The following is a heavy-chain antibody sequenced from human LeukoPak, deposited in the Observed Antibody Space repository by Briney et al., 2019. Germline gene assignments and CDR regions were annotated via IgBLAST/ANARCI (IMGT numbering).Heavy chain of an antibody. J-gene: IGHJ3*01. CDR3: VTSVALAGWGAFDV. Sequence: SGTLSLTCAVSGVSISSGHWWSWVRQPPGKGLEWLGEIFHSGSTNYNAALKSRVAISVDNSKNQFSLKLSSVTAADTAVYYCVTSVALAGWGAFDVWGQGTMVTVSS. V-gene: IGHV4-4*02. D-gene: IGHD6-19*01. CDR1: GVSISSGHW. CDR2: IFHSGST.